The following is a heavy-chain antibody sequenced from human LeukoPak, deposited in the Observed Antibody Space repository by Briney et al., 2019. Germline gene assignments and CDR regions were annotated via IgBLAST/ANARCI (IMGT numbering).Heavy chain of an antibody. CDR3: AKGGYYYYYMDV. CDR2: IRYDGSNK. D-gene: IGHD3-16*01. CDR1: GFTFSSYG. Sequence: GGSLRLSCAASGFTFSSYGMHWVRQAPGKGLEWVAFIRYDGSNKYYADSVKGRFTISRDNSKNTLYLQMSSLRAEDTAVYYCAKGGYYYYYMDVWGKGTTVTISS. J-gene: IGHJ6*03. V-gene: IGHV3-30*02.